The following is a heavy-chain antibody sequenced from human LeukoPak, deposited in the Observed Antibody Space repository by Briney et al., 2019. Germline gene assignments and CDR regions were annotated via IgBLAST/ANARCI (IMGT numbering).Heavy chain of an antibody. CDR2: IYSDNT. CDR3: AKDGREGQNYFDY. J-gene: IGHJ4*02. CDR1: GFTVSTNS. V-gene: IGHV3-66*03. Sequence: PGGSLRLSCTVSGFTVSTNSMSWVRQAPGKGLEWVSFIYSDNTHYSDSVKGRFTISRDNSKNTLYLQMNSLRAEDTAVYYCAKDGREGQNYFDYWGQGTLVTVSS. D-gene: IGHD1-26*01.